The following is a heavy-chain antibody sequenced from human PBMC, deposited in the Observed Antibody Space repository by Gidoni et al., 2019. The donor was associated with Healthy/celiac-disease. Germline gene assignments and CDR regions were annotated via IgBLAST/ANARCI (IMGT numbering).Heavy chain of an antibody. CDR1: GFTFSSYA. Sequence: EVQLSESGGGLVQPGGSLRLSCAASGFTFSSYAMSWVRQAPGKGLEWVSAISGSGGSTYYADSVKGRFTISRDNSKNTLYLQMNSLRAEDTAVYYCAKAFFDFWSGYLYPYLHYGMDVWGQGTTVTVSS. V-gene: IGHV3-23*01. CDR3: AKAFFDFWSGYLYPYLHYGMDV. J-gene: IGHJ6*02. CDR2: ISGSGGST. D-gene: IGHD3-3*01.